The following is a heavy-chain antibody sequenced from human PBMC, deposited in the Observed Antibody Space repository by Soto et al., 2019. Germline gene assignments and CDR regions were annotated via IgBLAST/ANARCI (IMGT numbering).Heavy chain of an antibody. V-gene: IGHV3-30*18. CDR2: ISYDGSNK. Sequence: PGGSLRLSCAASGFTFSSYGMHWVRQAPGKGLEWVAVISYDGSNKYYADSVKGRFTISRDNSKNTLYLQMNSLRAEDTAFYFCAKDREGPYGSGSSSMDVWGQGTTVTVSS. J-gene: IGHJ6*02. CDR1: GFTFSSYG. CDR3: AKDREGPYGSGSSSMDV. D-gene: IGHD3-10*01.